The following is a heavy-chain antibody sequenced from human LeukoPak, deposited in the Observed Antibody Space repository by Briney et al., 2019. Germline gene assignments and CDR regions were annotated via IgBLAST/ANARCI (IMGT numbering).Heavy chain of an antibody. Sequence: QPGGSLRLSCAASGFTFSSYAMSWVREAPGKGLEWVSAISGSGGSTYYADSVKGRFTISRDNSKNTLYLQMNSLRAEDTAVYYCAIPPGIVVVPAANSYWGQGTLVTVSS. V-gene: IGHV3-23*01. CDR1: GFTFSSYA. D-gene: IGHD2-2*01. CDR3: AIPPGIVVVPAANSY. J-gene: IGHJ4*02. CDR2: ISGSGGST.